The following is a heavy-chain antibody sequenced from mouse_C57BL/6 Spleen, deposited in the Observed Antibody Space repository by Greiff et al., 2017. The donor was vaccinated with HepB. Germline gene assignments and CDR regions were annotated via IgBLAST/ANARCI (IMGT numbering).Heavy chain of an antibody. Sequence: EVQLQQSGPELVKPGASVKMSCKASGYTFTDYNMHWVKQSHGKSLEWIGYINPNNGGTSYNQKFKGKATLTVNKSSSTAYMELRSLTSEDSAVYYGARRGVGYYGSSYRYFDVWGTGTTVTVSS. CDR2: INPNNGGT. V-gene: IGHV1-22*01. D-gene: IGHD1-1*01. CDR1: GYTFTDYN. J-gene: IGHJ1*03. CDR3: ARRGVGYYGSSYRYFDV.